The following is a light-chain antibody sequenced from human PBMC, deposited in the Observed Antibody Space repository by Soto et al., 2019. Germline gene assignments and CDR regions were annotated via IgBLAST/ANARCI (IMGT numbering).Light chain of an antibody. Sequence: DIQMTQSPSTLSASVGDRVTITCRDSQSISNWLAWYQQKPGKAPKLLIYEASRLESGDTSRFSGGGSVTEFTLTISSLQPDDFATYHCQQYHSYSLTFGGGTKVDI. V-gene: IGKV1-5*03. CDR3: QQYHSYSLT. CDR1: QSISNW. J-gene: IGKJ4*01. CDR2: EAS.